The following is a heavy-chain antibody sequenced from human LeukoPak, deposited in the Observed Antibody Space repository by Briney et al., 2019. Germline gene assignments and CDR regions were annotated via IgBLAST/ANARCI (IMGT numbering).Heavy chain of an antibody. V-gene: IGHV3-9*01. CDR2: ISWNSGSI. CDR1: GFTFDDYA. CDR3: AKDGYSSSWYWFDP. J-gene: IGHJ5*02. D-gene: IGHD6-13*01. Sequence: GGSPRLSCAASGFTFDDYAMHWVRHAPGKGLEWVSGISWNSGSIGYADSVKGRFTISRDNAKNSLYLQMNSLRAEDTALYYCAKDGYSSSWYWFDPWGQGTLVTVSS.